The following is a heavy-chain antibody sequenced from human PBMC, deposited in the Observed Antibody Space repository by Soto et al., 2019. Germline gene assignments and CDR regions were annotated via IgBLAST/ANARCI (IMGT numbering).Heavy chain of an antibody. CDR1: GGSFSGYY. CDR3: ARGAVFAY. V-gene: IGHV4-34*01. J-gene: IGHJ4*02. Sequence: QVQLQQWGAGLLKPSETLSLTCAVYGGSFSGYYWSWIRQPPGKGLEWIGEINHSGSTNYNPSLKSRVTISVDTSKNQFSLKLSSVTAADTAVYYCARGAVFAYWGQGTLVTVSS. CDR2: INHSGST.